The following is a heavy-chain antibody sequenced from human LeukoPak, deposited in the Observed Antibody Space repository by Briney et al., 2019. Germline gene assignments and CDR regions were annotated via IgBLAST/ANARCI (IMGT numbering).Heavy chain of an antibody. V-gene: IGHV3-21*04. D-gene: IGHD2-2*01. CDR3: AKANVKDIVVVPAASFDY. CDR2: VSNSGDYI. J-gene: IGHJ4*02. Sequence: PGGSLRLSCAASGFSFSSYRMNWVRQAPGKGLEWVSSVSNSGDYIHYADSVKGRFTISRDNSKNTLYLQMNSLRAEDTAVYYCAKANVKDIVVVPAASFDYWGQGTMVTVSS. CDR1: GFSFSSYR.